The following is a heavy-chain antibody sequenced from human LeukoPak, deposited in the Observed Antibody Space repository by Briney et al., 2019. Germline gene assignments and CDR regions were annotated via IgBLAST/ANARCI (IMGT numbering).Heavy chain of an antibody. J-gene: IGHJ4*02. V-gene: IGHV4-31*03. CDR2: IYYSGST. CDR1: GGSISSGGYY. Sequence: SETLSLTCTVSGGSISSGGYYWSWIRQHPGKGLEWIGYIYYSGSTYYNPSLKSRVTISVDTSKNQFSLKLSSVTTADTAVYYCARDLSGGSCSLDYWGQGTLVTVSS. D-gene: IGHD2-15*01. CDR3: ARDLSGGSCSLDY.